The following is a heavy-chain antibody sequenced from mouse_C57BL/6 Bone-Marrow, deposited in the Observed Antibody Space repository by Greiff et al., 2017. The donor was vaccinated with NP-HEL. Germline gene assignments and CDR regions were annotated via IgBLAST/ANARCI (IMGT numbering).Heavy chain of an antibody. V-gene: IGHV1-53*01. J-gene: IGHJ4*01. CDR1: GYTFTSYW. D-gene: IGHD1-1*01. Sequence: VQLQQSGTELVKPGASVKLSCKASGYTFTSYWMHWVKQRPGQGLEWIGNINPSNGGTNYNEKFKSKATLTVDKSSSTAYMQLSSLTSEDSAVYYCARFLYYYGSSYYYAMDYWGQGTSVTVSS. CDR2: INPSNGGT. CDR3: ARFLYYYGSSYYYAMDY.